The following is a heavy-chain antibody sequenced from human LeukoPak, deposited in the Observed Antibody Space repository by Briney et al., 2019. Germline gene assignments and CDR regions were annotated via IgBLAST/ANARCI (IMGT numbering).Heavy chain of an antibody. CDR1: GGSISSGDHY. CDR2: IYTSGST. CDR3: ARARYNWNGNWFDP. V-gene: IGHV4-61*02. D-gene: IGHD1-1*01. Sequence: SQTLSLTCTVSGGSISSGDHYWRWLRQPAGTGLEWIGRIYTSGSTNYNPSLKSRVTISVDTSKTQFSLKLSSVTAADTAVYCCARARYNWNGNWFDPWGQGTLVTVSS. J-gene: IGHJ5*02.